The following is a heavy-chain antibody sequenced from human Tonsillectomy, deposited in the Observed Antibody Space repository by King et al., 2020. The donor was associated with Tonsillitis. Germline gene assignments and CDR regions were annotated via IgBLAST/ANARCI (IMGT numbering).Heavy chain of an antibody. J-gene: IGHJ4*02. CDR2: ISYDGSNK. Sequence: VQLVESGGGVVQPGRSLRLSCAASGFTFSSYAMHWVRQAPGKGLEWVAIISYDGSNKYYADSVKGRFTIYRDNSKNTLYLQMNSLRAEDTAVYYCARDGSSCSFQRGGGDYWGQGALVTVSS. CDR1: GFTFSSYA. CDR3: ARDGSSCSFQRGGGDY. V-gene: IGHV3-30*04. D-gene: IGHD3-10*02.